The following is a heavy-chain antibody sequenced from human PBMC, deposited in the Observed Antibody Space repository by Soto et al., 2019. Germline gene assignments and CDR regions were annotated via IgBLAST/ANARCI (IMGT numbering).Heavy chain of an antibody. Sequence: ASVKVSCKASGYTFTSYDINWVRHATGQGLEWMGWMNPNSGNTGYAQKFQGRVTMTRNTSISTAYMELSSLRSEDTAVYYCARVTTVTTRNYYYGMDVWGQGTTVTVSS. CDR2: MNPNSGNT. CDR1: GYTFTSYD. J-gene: IGHJ6*02. CDR3: ARVTTVTTRNYYYGMDV. V-gene: IGHV1-8*01. D-gene: IGHD4-17*01.